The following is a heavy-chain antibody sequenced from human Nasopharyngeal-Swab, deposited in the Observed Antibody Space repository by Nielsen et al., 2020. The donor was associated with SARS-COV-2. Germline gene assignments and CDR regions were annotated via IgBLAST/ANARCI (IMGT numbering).Heavy chain of an antibody. CDR3: ARAFSSWYVMQASDYFDY. Sequence: ASVKVSCKASGYTFTSYYMHWVRQPPGQGLEWMGIINPSGGSTSYAQKFQGRVTMTRDTSTSTVYMELSSLRSEDTAVYYCARAFSSWYVMQASDYFDYWGQGTLVTVSS. CDR2: INPSGGST. J-gene: IGHJ4*02. V-gene: IGHV1-46*01. D-gene: IGHD6-13*01. CDR1: GYTFTSYY.